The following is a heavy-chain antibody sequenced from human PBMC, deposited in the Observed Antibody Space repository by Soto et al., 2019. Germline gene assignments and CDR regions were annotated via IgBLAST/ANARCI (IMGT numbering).Heavy chain of an antibody. D-gene: IGHD2-8*01. Sequence: LQESGSGLVKPSQTLCLTCAVSGGSISSGGYSWSWIRQPPGKGLEWIGYIYHSGSTYYNPSLKSRVTISVDRSKNQFSLKLSSVTAADTAVYYCASGPYDYYGMDVWGQGTKVTV. CDR2: IYHSGST. CDR3: ASGPYDYYGMDV. J-gene: IGHJ6*02. V-gene: IGHV4-30-2*01. CDR1: GGSISSGGYS.